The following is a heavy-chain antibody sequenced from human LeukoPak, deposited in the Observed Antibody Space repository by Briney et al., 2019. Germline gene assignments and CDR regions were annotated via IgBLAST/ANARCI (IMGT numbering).Heavy chain of an antibody. Sequence: GALRLSCAASGFIFTDYWMYWVRQAPGRGLEWVANIKQDGSEKYYVDPVKGRFTISRDNAKNSLYLQMNSLRAEDTAVYYCARDRYWGQGTLVTVSS. CDR2: IKQDGSEK. CDR1: GFIFTDYW. V-gene: IGHV3-7*01. CDR3: ARDRY. J-gene: IGHJ4*02.